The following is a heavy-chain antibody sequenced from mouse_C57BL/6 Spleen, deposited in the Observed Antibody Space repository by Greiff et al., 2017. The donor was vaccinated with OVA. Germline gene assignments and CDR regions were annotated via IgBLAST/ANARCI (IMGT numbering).Heavy chain of an antibody. CDR2: ILPGSGST. CDR1: GYTFTGYW. D-gene: IGHD3-2*02. V-gene: IGHV1-9*01. CDR3: ARGDSSGAYYFDY. Sequence: QVQLQQSGAELMKPGASVKLSCKATGYTFTGYWIEWVKQRPGHGLEWIGEILPGSGSTNYNEKFKGKATFTADTSSNTAYMQLSSLTTEVSAIYYCARGDSSGAYYFDYWGQGTTLTVSS. J-gene: IGHJ2*01.